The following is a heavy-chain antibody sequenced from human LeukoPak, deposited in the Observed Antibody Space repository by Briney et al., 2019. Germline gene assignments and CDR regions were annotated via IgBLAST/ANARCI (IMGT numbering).Heavy chain of an antibody. J-gene: IGHJ4*02. CDR3: ARGYQRHFDY. V-gene: IGHV3-21*01. CDR1: GFTFSTYA. CDR2: ISSSSSYI. Sequence: GGSLRLSCAASGFTFSTYAMNWVRQAPGKGLEWVSSISSSSSYIYYADSVKGRFTISRDNAKNSLYLQMNSLRAEDTAVYYCARGYQRHFDYWGQGTLVTVSS. D-gene: IGHD2-2*01.